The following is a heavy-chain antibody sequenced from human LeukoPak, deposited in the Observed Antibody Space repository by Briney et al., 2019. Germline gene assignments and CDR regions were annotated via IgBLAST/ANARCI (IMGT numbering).Heavy chain of an antibody. CDR1: GGTFSSYA. J-gene: IGHJ4*02. V-gene: IGHV1-69*04. D-gene: IGHD6-13*01. CDR2: IIPILGIA. CDR3: AREPTAAGHFDY. Sequence: SVKVSCKASGGTFSSYAISWVRQAPGQGLEWMGRIIPILGIANYAQKFQGRATITADKSTSTAYMELSSLRSEDTAVYYCAREPTAAGHFDYWGQGTLVTVSS.